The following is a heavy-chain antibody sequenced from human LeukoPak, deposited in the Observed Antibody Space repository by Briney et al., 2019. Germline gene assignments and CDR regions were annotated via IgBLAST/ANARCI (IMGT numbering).Heavy chain of an antibody. CDR2: ICSGGST. D-gene: IGHD6-13*01. Sequence: GGSLRLSCAASGFTVSSNYMSWVRQAPGKGLEWVSIICSGGSTYYADSVKGRFTISRDNSKNTLYLQMNSLRAEDTAVYYCAKGPPYSSSWWLMNYWGQGTLVTVSS. J-gene: IGHJ4*02. CDR3: AKGPPYSSSWWLMNY. CDR1: GFTVSSNY. V-gene: IGHV3-53*01.